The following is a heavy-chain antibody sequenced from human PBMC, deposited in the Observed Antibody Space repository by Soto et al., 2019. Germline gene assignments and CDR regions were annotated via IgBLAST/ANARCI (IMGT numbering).Heavy chain of an antibody. CDR3: AKGSRRNYYDSSLWFDP. Sequence: ETLSLTCTDSGGSISSYYWGLIRQPPGKGLEWIGYIYYSGSTNYNPSLKSRVTISVDTSKNQFSLKLSSVKAADTAVYYCAKGSRRNYYDSSLWFDPWGQGTLVTVSS. CDR1: GGSISSYY. D-gene: IGHD3-22*01. CDR2: IYYSGST. V-gene: IGHV4-59*01. J-gene: IGHJ5*02.